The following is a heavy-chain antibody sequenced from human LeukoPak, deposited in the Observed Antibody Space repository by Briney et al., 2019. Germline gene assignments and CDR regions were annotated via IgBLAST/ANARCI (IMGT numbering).Heavy chain of an antibody. J-gene: IGHJ4*02. D-gene: IGHD1-26*01. CDR2: INYSGST. CDR3: ARGQRWELLRPFDY. CDR1: GGSFGGYY. Sequence: SSETLSLTCAVYGGSFGGYYWSWIRQPPGKGLEWIGEINYSGSTNYNPSLKSRVTISVDTSKNQFSLKLSSVTAADTAVYYCARGQRWELLRPFDYWGQGTLVTVSS. V-gene: IGHV4-34*01.